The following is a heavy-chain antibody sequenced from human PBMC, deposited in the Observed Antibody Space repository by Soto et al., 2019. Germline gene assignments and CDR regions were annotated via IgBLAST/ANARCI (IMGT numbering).Heavy chain of an antibody. CDR3: ARGLSYHASGSYYGYMDV. D-gene: IGHD3-10*01. Sequence: PSETLSLTCTVSGGSVSRSSYFWGWIRQPPGRGMEWIVNIYYSGTTYYNTSLKSRVTMSLDTSKNQFSLRLSSVTAADTAVFYFARGLSYHASGSYYGYMDVWGKGTTVTVSS. J-gene: IGHJ6*03. CDR1: GGSVSRSSYF. V-gene: IGHV4-39*01. CDR2: IYYSGTT.